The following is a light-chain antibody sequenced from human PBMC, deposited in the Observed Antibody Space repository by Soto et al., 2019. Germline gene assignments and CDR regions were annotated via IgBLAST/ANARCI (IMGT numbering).Light chain of an antibody. CDR2: AAS. Sequence: IVVSKSACALSLSQGERATLSCRASQSVSSDYLAWYQQRPGQAPRLLIYAASSRATGIPDRFSGSGSGTDFTLTISRLEPEDFAVYYCQQYSDSVGTFGQGTKVAIK. V-gene: IGKV3-20*01. CDR1: QSVSSDY. J-gene: IGKJ1*01. CDR3: QQYSDSVGT.